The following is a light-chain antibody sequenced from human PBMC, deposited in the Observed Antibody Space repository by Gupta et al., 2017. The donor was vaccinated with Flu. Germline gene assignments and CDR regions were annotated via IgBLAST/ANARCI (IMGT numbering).Light chain of an antibody. Sequence: QTARITCGGNSIGSKTVHWYQQKPGQAPVLVVYDDSARPSGIPERFSGSNSGNTATLTISRVEAGDEADYYCQVWDSGSDHVVFGGGTKLTVL. CDR3: QVWDSGSDHVV. CDR1: SIGSKT. V-gene: IGLV3-21*02. CDR2: DDS. J-gene: IGLJ2*01.